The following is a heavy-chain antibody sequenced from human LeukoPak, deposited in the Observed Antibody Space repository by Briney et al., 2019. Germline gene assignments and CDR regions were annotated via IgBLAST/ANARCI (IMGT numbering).Heavy chain of an antibody. J-gene: IGHJ4*02. Sequence: SETLSLTCTVSGGSISTYYWSWIRQPPEKGLEYIGYIYYSGSTNYNTSLKSRVTISVDTSKNQFSLKLSSVTAADTAVYYCARLSGMVYVLWGQGALVTVSS. D-gene: IGHD2-8*01. CDR2: IYYSGST. CDR3: ARLSGMVYVL. CDR1: GGSISTYY. V-gene: IGHV4-59*08.